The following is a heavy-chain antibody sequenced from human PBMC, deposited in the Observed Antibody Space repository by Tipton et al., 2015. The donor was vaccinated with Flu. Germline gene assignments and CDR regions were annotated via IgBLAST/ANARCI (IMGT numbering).Heavy chain of an antibody. CDR3: ARLSSNWYHQLDN. CDR2: IYYSGST. D-gene: IGHD6-13*01. Sequence: TLSLTCTVSGGSISGYYWTWIRQPPGKGLEWIGYIYYSGSTNYNPSLKSRVTISVDTSKNQFSLKLSSVTAADTAVYYCARLSSNWYHQLDNWGQGTLVTVSS. V-gene: IGHV4-59*01. CDR1: GGSISGYY. J-gene: IGHJ4*02.